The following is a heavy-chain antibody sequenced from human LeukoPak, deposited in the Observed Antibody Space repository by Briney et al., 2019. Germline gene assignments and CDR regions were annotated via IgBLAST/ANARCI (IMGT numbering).Heavy chain of an antibody. D-gene: IGHD5-18*01. CDR3: ARDAVDTANAV. J-gene: IGHJ6*02. CDR2: INSDGSIT. CDR1: GNYW. Sequence: GGSLRLSCEASGNYWMHWVRQAPGKGLVWVSHINSDGSITSYADSVKGRFTISRDNAKNTLYLQMNSLRAEDTAVYYCARDAVDTANAVWGQGTTVTVSS. V-gene: IGHV3-74*01.